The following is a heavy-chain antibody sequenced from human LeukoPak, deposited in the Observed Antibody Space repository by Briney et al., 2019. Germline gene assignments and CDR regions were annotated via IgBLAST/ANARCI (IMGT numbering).Heavy chain of an antibody. CDR1: GYTFTGYY. CDR3: ARDTDYGGGSFDY. V-gene: IGHV1-2*06. D-gene: IGHD4/OR15-4a*01. J-gene: IGHJ4*02. CDR2: INPNSGGT. Sequence: GASVKVSCKASGYTFTGYYMHWVRQAPGQGLEWMGRINPNSGGTNYAQKFQGRVTTTRDTSISTAYMELSRLRSDDTAVYYCARDTDYGGGSFDYWGQGTLVTVSS.